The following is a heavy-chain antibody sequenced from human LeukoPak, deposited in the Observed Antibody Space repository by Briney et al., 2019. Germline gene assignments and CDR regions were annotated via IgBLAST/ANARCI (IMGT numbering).Heavy chain of an antibody. CDR1: GDTLTEFS. CDR2: FYREDGET. CDR3: ATLDGYGDYVGY. V-gene: IGHV1-24*01. J-gene: IGHJ4*02. Sequence: ASVKVSCKVSGDTLTEFSMFWVRQAPGKGLEGMGGFYREDGETTYAQKFQGRVTMTEDTSTDTAYMELSSLRYEDTAVYYCATLDGYGDYVGYWGQGTVVTVSS. D-gene: IGHD4-17*01.